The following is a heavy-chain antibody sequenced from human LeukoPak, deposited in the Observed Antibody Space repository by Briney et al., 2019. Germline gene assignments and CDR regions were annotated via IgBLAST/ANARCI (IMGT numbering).Heavy chain of an antibody. CDR3: AREPTYDSSGYTSPRFDY. J-gene: IGHJ4*02. D-gene: IGHD3-22*01. CDR1: GGTFISYA. V-gene: IGHV1-69*05. Sequence: SVKVSCKASGGTFISYAISWVRQAPGQGLEWMGRIIPIFGTANYAQKFQGRVTITTDESTSTAYMELSSLRSEDTAVYYCAREPTYDSSGYTSPRFDYWGQGTLVTVSS. CDR2: IIPIFGTA.